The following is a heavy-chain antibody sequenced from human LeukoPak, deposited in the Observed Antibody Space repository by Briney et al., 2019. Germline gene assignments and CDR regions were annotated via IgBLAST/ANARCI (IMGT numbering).Heavy chain of an antibody. D-gene: IGHD2-2*02. CDR2: INPNSGGT. J-gene: IGHJ3*02. Sequence: GASVKVSCKASGYTFTGYYMHWVRQAPGQGLEWMGWINPNSGGTNYAQKFQGRVTMTRDTSISTAYMELSRLRSDDTAVYYCAREGYCSSTSCYTREAELDAFGIWGQGTMVTVSS. CDR1: GYTFTGYY. V-gene: IGHV1-2*02. CDR3: AREGYCSSTSCYTREAELDAFGI.